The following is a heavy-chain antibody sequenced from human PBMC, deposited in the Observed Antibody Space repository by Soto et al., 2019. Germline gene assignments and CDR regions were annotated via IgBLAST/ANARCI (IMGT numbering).Heavy chain of an antibody. J-gene: IGHJ6*02. CDR2: ISGSGGST. Sequence: GGSLRLSCAASGFTFSSYAMSWVRQAPGKGLEWVSAISGSGGSTYYADSVRGRFTISRDNSKNTLYLQMNSLRAEDTAVYYCAKSGFGGLYYYGMDVWGQGTTVTSP. CDR1: GFTFSSYA. V-gene: IGHV3-23*01. D-gene: IGHD3-10*01. CDR3: AKSGFGGLYYYGMDV.